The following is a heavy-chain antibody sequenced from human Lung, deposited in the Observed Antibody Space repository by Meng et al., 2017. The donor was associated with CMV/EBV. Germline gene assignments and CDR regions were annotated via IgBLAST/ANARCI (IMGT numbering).Heavy chain of an antibody. Sequence: GGSXRLXCAASGFTFSSYGMHWVRQAPGKGLEWVAFIRYDGSNKYYADSVKGRFTISRDNSKNTLYLQMNSLRAEDTAVYYCAKGSGDGYNFAGTLDYWGQGTXVTVSS. CDR2: IRYDGSNK. V-gene: IGHV3-30*02. CDR3: AKGSGDGYNFAGTLDY. D-gene: IGHD5-24*01. J-gene: IGHJ4*02. CDR1: GFTFSSYG.